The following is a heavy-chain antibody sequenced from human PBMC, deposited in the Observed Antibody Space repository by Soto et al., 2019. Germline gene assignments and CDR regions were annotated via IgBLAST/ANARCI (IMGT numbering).Heavy chain of an antibody. Sequence: SETLSLTCTVSGGSMRNYFWTWIRQPPGKXLEWTGYIHYSGTTSFFPSYNPSLRSRVTISEDTSKNQFSLKLLSVTTADTAVYFCAAGEASSRNLAPYYLDFWGQGTLVTVSS. CDR3: AAGEASSRNLAPYYLDF. CDR2: IHYSGTT. V-gene: IGHV4-59*01. CDR1: GGSMRNYF. D-gene: IGHD6-13*01. J-gene: IGHJ4*02.